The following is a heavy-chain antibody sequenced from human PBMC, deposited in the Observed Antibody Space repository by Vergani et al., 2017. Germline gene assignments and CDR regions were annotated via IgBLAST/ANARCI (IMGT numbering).Heavy chain of an antibody. V-gene: IGHV4-39*02. CDR1: GGSIIYGAFY. CDR2: IYYSENK. J-gene: IGHJ4*02. CDR3: AREYSSSVGFLAY. Sequence: QLQLQESGPGLVKPSETLSLTCTVSGGSIIYGAFYWGWIRQSPGKGLEWIGSIYYSENKFYNPSLESRVTLSIDTTKNQFSLKLKSVTAADTAVYYCAREYSSSVGFLAYWVQGALVTVSS. D-gene: IGHD6-6*01.